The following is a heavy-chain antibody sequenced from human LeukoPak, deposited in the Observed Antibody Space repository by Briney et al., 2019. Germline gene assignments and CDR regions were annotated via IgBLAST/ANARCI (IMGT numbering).Heavy chain of an antibody. CDR3: ARTQRRGYFDY. V-gene: IGHV4-31*03. J-gene: IGHJ4*02. CDR2: IYYSGST. CDR1: GGSISSGGYY. D-gene: IGHD3-10*01. Sequence: SQTLSLTCTVSGGSISSGGYYWSWIRQHPGKGLEWVGYIYYSGSTYYNPSLKSRVTISVDTSKNQFSLKLSSVTAADTAVYYCARTQRRGYFDYWGQGTLVTVSS.